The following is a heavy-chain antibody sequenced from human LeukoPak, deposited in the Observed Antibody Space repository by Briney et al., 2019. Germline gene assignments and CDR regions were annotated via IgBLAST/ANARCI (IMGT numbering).Heavy chain of an antibody. CDR3: AKRIARRTFDY. J-gene: IGHJ4*02. CDR1: GFTFSSYD. CDR2: IGTAGDT. D-gene: IGHD1-1*01. Sequence: PGGSLRLSCAASGFTFSSYDMHWVRQATGKGLEWVSAIGTAGDTYYADSVKGRFTISRDNSKNTLYLQMNSLRAEDTAVYYCAKRIARRTFDYWGQGTLVTVSS. V-gene: IGHV3-13*01.